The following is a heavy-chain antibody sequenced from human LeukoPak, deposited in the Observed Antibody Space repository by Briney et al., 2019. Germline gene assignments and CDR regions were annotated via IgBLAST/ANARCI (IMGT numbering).Heavy chain of an antibody. J-gene: IGHJ4*02. CDR3: ARDRRDWVFDY. V-gene: IGHV4-30-4*08. CDR1: GGSNSSGDYY. D-gene: IGHD3/OR15-3a*01. CDR2: IYYSGST. Sequence: SQTLSLTCTVSGGSNSSGDYYWSWIRQPPGKGLEWIGYIYYSGSTYYNPSLKSRVTISVDTSKNQFSLKLSSVTAADTAVYYCARDRRDWVFDYWGQGTLVTVSS.